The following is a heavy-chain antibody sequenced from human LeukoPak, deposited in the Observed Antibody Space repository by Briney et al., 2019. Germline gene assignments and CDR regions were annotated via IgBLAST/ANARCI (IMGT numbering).Heavy chain of an antibody. CDR2: INPNSGGT. CDR1: GYTFTGYY. J-gene: IGHJ6*03. D-gene: IGHD3-10*01. V-gene: IGHV1-2*02. Sequence: ASVKVSCKASGYTFTGYYIHWVRQAPGQGLEWMGWINPNSGGTNYVQRFQGRVTMTRDTSISTAYMELSRLRSDDTAVYYCARDTEYSAEFKYYMDVWGKGTTVTVSS. CDR3: ARDTEYSAEFKYYMDV.